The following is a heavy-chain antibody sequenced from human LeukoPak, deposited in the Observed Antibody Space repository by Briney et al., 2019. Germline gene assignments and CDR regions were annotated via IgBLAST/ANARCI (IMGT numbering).Heavy chain of an antibody. D-gene: IGHD1-26*01. J-gene: IGHJ3*02. Sequence: GGSLSLSCAASGFTVNSNYMIWVRQAAGKGLEWVSVIYSGGSTHYADSVEGRITISRDNSKTTLFLQVNSLRAEDTAVYYCARGGSYPNDPFDIWGQGTMVTV. CDR3: ARGGSYPNDPFDI. V-gene: IGHV3-53*01. CDR1: GFTVNSNY. CDR2: IYSGGST.